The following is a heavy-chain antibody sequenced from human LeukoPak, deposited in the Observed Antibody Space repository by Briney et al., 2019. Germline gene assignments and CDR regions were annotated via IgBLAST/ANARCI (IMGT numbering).Heavy chain of an antibody. CDR3: ARGIRDCSRTTCYQPFDY. D-gene: IGHD2-2*01. CDR2: ISASGGST. J-gene: IGHJ4*02. CDR1: GFTFSSSA. V-gene: IGHV3-23*01. Sequence: GGSLRLSCAASGFTFSSSAMSWVRQVPGKGLEWVSGISASGGSTSYADSVRGRFTISRDKSKNTLYLQMSSLRAEDTAVYYCARGIRDCSRTTCYQPFDYWGQGALVTVSS.